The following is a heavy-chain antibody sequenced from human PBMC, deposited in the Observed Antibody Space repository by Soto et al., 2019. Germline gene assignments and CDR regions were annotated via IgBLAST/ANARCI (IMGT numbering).Heavy chain of an antibody. CDR3: ARVGYCSGATCWYNFDS. Sequence: TGGSLRLSCAASGFTFSTYWMSWVRQAPGKGLEWVANIKEDGSEKYYVDSVKGRFSISRDNAKNSLYLQMNSLRAADTAVYYCARVGYCSGATCWYNFDSWGQGTLVTVSS. V-gene: IGHV3-7*03. CDR1: GFTFSTYW. CDR2: IKEDGSEK. D-gene: IGHD2-15*01. J-gene: IGHJ4*02.